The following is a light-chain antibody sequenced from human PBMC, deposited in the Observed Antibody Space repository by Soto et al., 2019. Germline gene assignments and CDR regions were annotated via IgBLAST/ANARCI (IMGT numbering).Light chain of an antibody. J-gene: IGLJ1*01. CDR2: GNN. CDR1: WSNIGAGHD. Sequence: QSVLTQPPSVSGAPGQSVTISCSGTWSNIGAGHDVHWYQQFPGTAPKLLIYGNNNRPSGVPDRFSGSKSGSSASLAITGLQAEDETDYYCQSFDSSMSIYIFGTGTKVNVL. CDR3: QSFDSSMSIYI. V-gene: IGLV1-40*01.